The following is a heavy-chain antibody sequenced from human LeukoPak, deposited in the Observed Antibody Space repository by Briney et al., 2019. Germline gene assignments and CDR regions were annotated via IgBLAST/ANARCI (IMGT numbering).Heavy chain of an antibody. J-gene: IGHJ4*02. V-gene: IGHV3-21*01. D-gene: IGHD1-26*01. CDR1: GFTFSSYS. Sequence: PWGSLRLSCAASGFTFSSYSMNWVRQAPGKGLEWVSSISSSSSYIYYADSVKGRFTISRDNAKNSLYLQMNRLRAEDTAVYYCATSGSRPFDYWGQGTLVTVSS. CDR2: ISSSSSYI. CDR3: ATSGSRPFDY.